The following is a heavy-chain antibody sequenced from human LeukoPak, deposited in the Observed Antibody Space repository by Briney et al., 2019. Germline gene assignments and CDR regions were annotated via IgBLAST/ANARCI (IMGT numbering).Heavy chain of an antibody. CDR3: ARLGIAAAAYWFDP. Sequence: GESLKISCKGSGYSFTSYWIGWVRQMPGKGLEWMGIICPGDSDTRYSPSFQGQVTISADKFISTAFLQWSSLKASDTAMYYCARLGIAAAAYWFDPWGQGTLVTVSS. CDR1: GYSFTSYW. J-gene: IGHJ5*02. V-gene: IGHV5-51*01. CDR2: ICPGDSDT. D-gene: IGHD6-13*01.